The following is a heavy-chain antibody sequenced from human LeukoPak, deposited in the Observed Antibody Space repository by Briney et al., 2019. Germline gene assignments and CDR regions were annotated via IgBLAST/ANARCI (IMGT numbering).Heavy chain of an antibody. D-gene: IGHD2-15*01. V-gene: IGHV3-7*03. CDR2: IKQDGSEK. CDR3: AREVGYCSGGSCYFGFDY. CDR1: GFTFSSYW. Sequence: PGGSLRLSWAASGFTFSSYWMSWVRQAPEKGLGWVANIKQDGSEKYYVDSGKGRFTISRDNAKNSLYLQMNSLRAEDTAVYYRAREVGYCSGGSCYFGFDYWGQGTLVTVSS. J-gene: IGHJ4*02.